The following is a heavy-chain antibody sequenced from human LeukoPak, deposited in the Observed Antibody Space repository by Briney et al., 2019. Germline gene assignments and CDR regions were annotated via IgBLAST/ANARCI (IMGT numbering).Heavy chain of an antibody. CDR2: ISYDGSNK. J-gene: IGHJ4*02. CDR1: GFTFSSYA. V-gene: IGHV3-30-3*01. D-gene: IGHD3-10*01. CDR3: AKDYSGSGSYYNPFDY. Sequence: GRSLRLSCAASGFTFSSYAMHWVRQAPGKGLEWVAVISYDGSNKYYADSVKGRFTISRDNSKNTLYLQMNSLRAEDTAVYYCAKDYSGSGSYYNPFDYWGQGTLVTVSS.